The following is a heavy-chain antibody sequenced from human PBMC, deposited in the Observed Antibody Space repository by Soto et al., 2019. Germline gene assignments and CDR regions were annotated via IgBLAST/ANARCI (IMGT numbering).Heavy chain of an antibody. CDR3: ARQGFSKHYFYAADV. CDR1: GYIFTSYW. D-gene: IGHD6-13*01. V-gene: IGHV5-51*01. Sequence: VESLKISCKASGYIFTSYWICCFLQTPVKVLEWMGIILPDDSDTKYSPSFQGRVTISADRSMTTAYLHLRSLEASDSATYFCARQGFSKHYFYAADVWGQGTTVTVSS. J-gene: IGHJ6*02. CDR2: ILPDDSDT.